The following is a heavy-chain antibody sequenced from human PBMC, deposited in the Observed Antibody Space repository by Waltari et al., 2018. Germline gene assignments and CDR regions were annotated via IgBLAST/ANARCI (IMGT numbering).Heavy chain of an antibody. D-gene: IGHD1-1*01. CDR1: GFTFSSYW. V-gene: IGHV3-7*01. CDR2: IKQDGSEK. CDR3: ARDELEAQHAFDI. J-gene: IGHJ3*02. Sequence: EVQLVESGGGLVQPGGSLRLSCAASGFTFSSYWMSWVRQAPGKGLEWVANIKQDGSEKYYVDSVKGRFTISRDNAKNSLYLQMYSLRAEDTAVYYCARDELEAQHAFDIWGQGTMVTVSS.